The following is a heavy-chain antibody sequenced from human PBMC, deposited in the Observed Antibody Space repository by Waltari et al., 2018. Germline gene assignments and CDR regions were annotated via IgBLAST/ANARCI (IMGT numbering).Heavy chain of an antibody. V-gene: IGHV3-48*01. CDR2: ISSSSSNI. J-gene: IGHJ4*02. Sequence: EVQLVESGGGLVQPGGSLRLSCAASGFTFSSYSMNWVRQAPGKGVEWVSYISSSSSNIYYAGSVKGRFTISRDNAKNSLYLQMNSLRAEDTAVYYCTSGSYFAGYWGQGTLVTVSS. CDR1: GFTFSSYS. D-gene: IGHD1-26*01. CDR3: TSGSYFAGY.